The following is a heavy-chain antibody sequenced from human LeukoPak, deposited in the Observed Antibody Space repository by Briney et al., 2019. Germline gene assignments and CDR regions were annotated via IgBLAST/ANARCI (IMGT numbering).Heavy chain of an antibody. V-gene: IGHV1-69*13. J-gene: IGHJ5*02. CDR2: IIPIFGTA. CDR1: GGTFSSYA. Sequence: ASVKVSCKASGGTFSSYAISWVRQAPGQGLEWMGGIIPIFGTANYAQKFQGRVTITADESTSTAYMELSSLRSEDTAVYYCARERPIAARGWFDPWGQGTLVTVSS. CDR3: ARERPIAARGWFDP. D-gene: IGHD6-6*01.